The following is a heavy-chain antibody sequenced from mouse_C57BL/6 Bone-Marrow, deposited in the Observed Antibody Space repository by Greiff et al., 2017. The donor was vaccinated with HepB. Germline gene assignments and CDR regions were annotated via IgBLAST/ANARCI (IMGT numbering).Heavy chain of an antibody. J-gene: IGHJ4*01. D-gene: IGHD1-1*01. V-gene: IGHV1-81*01. CDR1: GYTFTSYG. CDR3: ARGDYGSFYAMDY. Sequence: VKLQQSGAELARPGASVKLSCKASGYTFTSYGISWVKQRTGQGLEWIGEIYPRSGNTYYTEKFKGKATLTADKSSSTAYMELRSLTSEDSAVYFCARGDYGSFYAMDYWGQGTSVTVSS. CDR2: IYPRSGNT.